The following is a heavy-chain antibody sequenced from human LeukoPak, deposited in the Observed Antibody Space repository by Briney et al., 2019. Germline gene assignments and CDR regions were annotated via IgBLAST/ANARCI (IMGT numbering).Heavy chain of an antibody. V-gene: IGHV1-69*13. Sequence: SVKVSCKASGYTFTSYAMHWVRQAPGQGLEWMGGIIPIFGTANYAQKFQGRVTITADESTSTAYMELSSLRSEDTAVYYCARALAVAGLNFDYWGQGTLVTVSS. CDR2: IIPIFGTA. CDR3: ARALAVAGLNFDY. J-gene: IGHJ4*02. D-gene: IGHD6-19*01. CDR1: GYTFTSYA.